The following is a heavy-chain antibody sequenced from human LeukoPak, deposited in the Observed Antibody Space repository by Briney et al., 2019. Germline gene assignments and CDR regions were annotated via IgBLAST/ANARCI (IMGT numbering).Heavy chain of an antibody. CDR2: INHSGST. V-gene: IGHV4-34*01. CDR3: ARDDSSGYYLEYFQH. CDR1: GGSFSGYY. D-gene: IGHD3-22*01. J-gene: IGHJ1*01. Sequence: SETLSLTCAVYGGSFSGYYWSWIRQPPGKGLEWIGEINHSGSTNYNPSLKSRVTISVDTSKNQFSLKLSSVTAADTAVYYCARDDSSGYYLEYFQHWGQGTLVTVSS.